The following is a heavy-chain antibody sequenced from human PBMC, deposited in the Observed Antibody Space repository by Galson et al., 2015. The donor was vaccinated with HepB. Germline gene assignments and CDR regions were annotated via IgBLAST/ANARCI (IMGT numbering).Heavy chain of an antibody. V-gene: IGHV1-18*01. Sequence: SVKVSCKASGFRFASYGITWVRQAPGQGLEWMGWLSSHNGDTNYAQRVQERVRMTIDISTNTAYMELRNLRSDDTAIYYCARIPSGWYKWYFDLWGRGTLLSVSS. CDR1: GFRFASYG. CDR2: LSSHNGDT. CDR3: ARIPSGWYKWYFDL. D-gene: IGHD6-19*01. J-gene: IGHJ2*01.